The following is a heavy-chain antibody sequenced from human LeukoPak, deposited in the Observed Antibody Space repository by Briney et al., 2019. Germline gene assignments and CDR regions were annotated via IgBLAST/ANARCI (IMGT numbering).Heavy chain of an antibody. D-gene: IGHD3-3*01. CDR3: ARVRRGGGFFYYYMDV. V-gene: IGHV3-30-3*01. CDR1: EFTFSDYY. Sequence: GGSLRLSCAASEFTFSDYYMSWIRQAPGKGLEWVAVISYDGSNKYYADSVKGRFTISRDNSKNTLYLQMNSLRAEDTAVYYCARVRRGGGFFYYYMDVWGKGTTVTVSS. CDR2: ISYDGSNK. J-gene: IGHJ6*03.